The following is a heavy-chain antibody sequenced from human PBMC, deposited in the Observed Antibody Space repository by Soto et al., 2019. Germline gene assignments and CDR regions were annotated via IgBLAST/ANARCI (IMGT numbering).Heavy chain of an antibody. CDR3: ARAPIVGATTWFGGMEV. D-gene: IGHD1-26*01. CDR1: GGSISSGGYY. CDR2: IYYSGST. Sequence: LSLTCTVSGGSISSGGYYWSWIRQHPGKGLEWSGYIYYSGSTYYNPSLKSRVTISVDTSKNQFSLKLSSVTAADTAVYYCARAPIVGATTWFGGMEVWGQGTTVTVSS. V-gene: IGHV4-31*03. J-gene: IGHJ6*02.